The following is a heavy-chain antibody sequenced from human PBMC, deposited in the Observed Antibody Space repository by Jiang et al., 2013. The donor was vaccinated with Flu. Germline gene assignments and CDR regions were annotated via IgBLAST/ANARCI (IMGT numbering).Heavy chain of an antibody. CDR3: ARFSEWSINY. D-gene: IGHD3-3*01. V-gene: IGHV3-48*03. Sequence: VQLVESGGGLAQPGGSLRLSCAASGFIFSNYEMKWVRQAPGKGLEWVSYISSRGTTISYADSVKGRFTISRDNAKNSLYLQMNSLRAEDTAVYYCARFSEWSINYWGRGTLVTVSS. J-gene: IGHJ4*02. CDR2: ISSRGTTI. CDR1: GFIFSNYE.